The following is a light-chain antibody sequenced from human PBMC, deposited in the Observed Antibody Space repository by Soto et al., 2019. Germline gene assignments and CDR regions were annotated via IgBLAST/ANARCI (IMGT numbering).Light chain of an antibody. V-gene: IGKV3-15*01. CDR1: QSVSSN. J-gene: IGKJ1*01. CDR2: GAS. CDR3: QHYNNWPTWT. Sequence: EIVMTQSPATLSVSPGERATLSCRASQSVSSNLVWYQQKPGQAPRLLIFGASTRATGIPDRFSGSGSGTEFTLTISSLQSEDFAVYYCQHYNNWPTWTFGQGTKVEIK.